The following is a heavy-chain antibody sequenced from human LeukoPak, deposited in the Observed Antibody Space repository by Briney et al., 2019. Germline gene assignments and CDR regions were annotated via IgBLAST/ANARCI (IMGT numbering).Heavy chain of an antibody. V-gene: IGHV3-33*06. D-gene: IGHD2-15*01. CDR1: GFTFSSYG. Sequence: GGSLRLSCAASGFTFSSYGMHWVRQAPGKGLEWVTVIWYDGSNKYYADSVKGRFTISRDNSKNTLYLQMNSLRAEDTAVYYCAKDLSGGSQYYFDYWGQGTLVTVSS. CDR3: AKDLSGGSQYYFDY. CDR2: IWYDGSNK. J-gene: IGHJ4*02.